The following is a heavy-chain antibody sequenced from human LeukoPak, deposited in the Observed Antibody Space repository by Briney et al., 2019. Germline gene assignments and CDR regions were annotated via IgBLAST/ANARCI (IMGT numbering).Heavy chain of an antibody. J-gene: IGHJ4*02. CDR2: MSVSSGLT. Sequence: GGSLRLSXAASGFTFSRYSMNWVRQAPGKGLEWVSSMSVSSGLTYYADSVKGRFTVSRDNAKNSLYLQMNSLRAEDTAVYYCAREFEYSSSGAGYWGQGTLVTVSS. V-gene: IGHV3-21*01. CDR3: AREFEYSSSGAGY. CDR1: GFTFSRYS. D-gene: IGHD6-6*01.